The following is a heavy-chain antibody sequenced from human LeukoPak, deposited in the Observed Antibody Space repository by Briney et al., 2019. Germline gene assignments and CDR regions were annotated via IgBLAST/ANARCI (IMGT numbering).Heavy chain of an antibody. CDR1: GGSFSGYY. CDR3: ARATRRMVRGVIITPYDY. CDR2: INHSGST. Sequence: PPETLSLTCAVYGGSFSGYYWSWIRQPPGKGLEWIGEINHSGSTNYNPSLKSRVTISVDTSKNQFSLKLSSVTAADTAVYYCARATRRMVRGVIITPYDYWGQGTLVTVSS. V-gene: IGHV4-34*01. D-gene: IGHD3-10*01. J-gene: IGHJ4*02.